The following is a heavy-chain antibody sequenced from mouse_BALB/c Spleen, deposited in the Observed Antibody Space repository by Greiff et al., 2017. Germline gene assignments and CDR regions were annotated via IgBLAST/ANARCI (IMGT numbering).Heavy chain of an antibody. V-gene: IGHV14-4*02. Sequence: VQLQQSGAELVRSGASVKLSCTASGFNIKDYYMHWVKQRPEQGLEWIGWIDPENGDTEYAPKFQGKATMTADTSSNTAYLQLSSLTSEDTAVYYCAEANWDFAYWGQGTLVTVSA. CDR2: IDPENGDT. D-gene: IGHD4-1*01. CDR1: GFNIKDYY. J-gene: IGHJ3*01. CDR3: AEANWDFAY.